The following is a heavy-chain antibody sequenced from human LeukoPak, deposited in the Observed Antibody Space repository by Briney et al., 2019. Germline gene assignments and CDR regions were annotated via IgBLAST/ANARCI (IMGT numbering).Heavy chain of an antibody. Sequence: ASVKVSCKASGYTFDNYAMNWVRQAPGQGLEWMGWISAYNGNTNYAQKLQGRVTMTTDTSTSTAYMELRSLRSDDTAVYYCARARPRGYSGYDYVSHFDYWGQGTLVTVSS. CDR3: ARARPRGYSGYDYVSHFDY. CDR1: GYTFDNYA. D-gene: IGHD5-12*01. CDR2: ISAYNGNT. J-gene: IGHJ4*02. V-gene: IGHV1-18*04.